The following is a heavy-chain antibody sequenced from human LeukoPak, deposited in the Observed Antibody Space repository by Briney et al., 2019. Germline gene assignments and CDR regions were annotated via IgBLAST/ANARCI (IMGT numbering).Heavy chain of an antibody. D-gene: IGHD3-10*01. CDR3: ARVLGSVLDY. CDR2: IYSGGST. V-gene: IGHV3-53*01. Sequence: GGSLRLSCPASGFAVSSNYMSWVRQAPGKGLEWVSIIYSGGSTYYADSVKGRFTISRDNSKNTLSLQLNSLRAEDTAVYYCARVLGSVLDYWGQGTLVTVSS. J-gene: IGHJ4*02. CDR1: GFAVSSNY.